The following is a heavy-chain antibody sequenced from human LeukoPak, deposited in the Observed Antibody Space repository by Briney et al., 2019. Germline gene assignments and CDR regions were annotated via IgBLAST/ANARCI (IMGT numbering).Heavy chain of an antibody. J-gene: IGHJ5*02. CDR2: INHSGST. V-gene: IGHV4-34*01. D-gene: IGHD6-19*01. CDR1: GGSFSGYY. CDR3: ARASRGAIAVAGTGNWFDP. Sequence: SETLSLTCAVYGGSFSGYYWSWIRQPPGKGLEWIGEINHSGSTNYNPSLKSRATISVDTSKNQFSLKLSSVTAADTAVYYCARASRGAIAVAGTGNWFDPWGQGTLVTVSS.